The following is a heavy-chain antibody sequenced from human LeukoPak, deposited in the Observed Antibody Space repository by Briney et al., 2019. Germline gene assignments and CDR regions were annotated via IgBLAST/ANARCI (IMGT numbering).Heavy chain of an antibody. CDR2: IYSGGST. J-gene: IGHJ5*02. CDR3: AQLVEGP. CDR1: GFTVSSNY. V-gene: IGHV3-53*01. D-gene: IGHD1-26*01. Sequence: PGGSLRLSCAASGFTVSSNYMSWVRQAPGNGLEWVSVIYSGGSTYYADSVKGRFTISRDNSKNALFLQMNSLRAEDTAVYYCAQLVEGPWGQGTLVTVSS.